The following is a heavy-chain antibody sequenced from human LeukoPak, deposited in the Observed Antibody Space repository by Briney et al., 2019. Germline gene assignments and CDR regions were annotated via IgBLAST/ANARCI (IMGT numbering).Heavy chain of an antibody. J-gene: IGHJ4*02. Sequence: ASVKVSCKASGYTFTGYYMHWVRQAPGQGLEWMGWINPNSGGTNYAKKFQGSVTMSRDTSITTAYLELNRLTSDDTAVYYCARDRDYSSSSSDYWGQGTLVAVSS. CDR3: ARDRDYSSSSSDY. V-gene: IGHV1-2*02. D-gene: IGHD6-6*01. CDR2: INPNSGGT. CDR1: GYTFTGYY.